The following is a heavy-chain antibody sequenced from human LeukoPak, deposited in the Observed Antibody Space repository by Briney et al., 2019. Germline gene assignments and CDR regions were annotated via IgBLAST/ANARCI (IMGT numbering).Heavy chain of an antibody. J-gene: IGHJ4*02. D-gene: IGHD5-18*01. Sequence: GGSLRLSCAASGFPFSNSEMNWVRQAPGKGLEWVAFIRYDGSNKYYADSVKGRFTISRDNSKNTLYLQMNSLRAEDTAVYYCAKERDTAMVTIDYWGQGTLVTVSS. V-gene: IGHV3-30*02. CDR2: IRYDGSNK. CDR1: GFPFSNSE. CDR3: AKERDTAMVTIDY.